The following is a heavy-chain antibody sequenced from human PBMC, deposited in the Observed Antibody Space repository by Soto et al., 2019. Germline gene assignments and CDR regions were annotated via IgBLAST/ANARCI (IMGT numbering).Heavy chain of an antibody. Sequence: QVQWVQSGADVRKPGSSVKVSCKASGGTFRTHGISWVRQAPGQGLEWMGGIIPMFGSANYAQKFQGRVTITADESTSTAYMELRSLRYADTAVYYCAGYSSGWYNFDDWGQGTLVTVSS. J-gene: IGHJ4*02. D-gene: IGHD6-19*01. V-gene: IGHV1-69*01. CDR3: AGYSSGWYNFDD. CDR1: GGTFRTHG. CDR2: IIPMFGSA.